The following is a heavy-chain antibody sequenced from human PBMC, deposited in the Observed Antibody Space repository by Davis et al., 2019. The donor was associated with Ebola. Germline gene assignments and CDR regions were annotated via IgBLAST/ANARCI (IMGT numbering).Heavy chain of an antibody. J-gene: IGHJ4*02. CDR1: GFTFSSYV. D-gene: IGHD6-6*01. V-gene: IGHV3-23*01. CDR2: ISGSGGST. CDR3: AKVYSSSSNFDY. Sequence: PGGSLRLSCAASGFTFSSYVMSWVRQAPGKGLEWVSTISGSGGSTYYADSVKGRFTISRDNSKNTLYLQMNSLRAEDTAVYYCAKVYSSSSNFDYWGQGTLVTVSS.